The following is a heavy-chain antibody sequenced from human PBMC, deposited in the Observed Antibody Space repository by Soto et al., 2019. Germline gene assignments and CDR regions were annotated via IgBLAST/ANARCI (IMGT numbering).Heavy chain of an antibody. CDR2: ISAYNGNT. D-gene: IGHD2-2*01. CDR3: ARRGYCSSTSCYDYYYYGMDV. V-gene: IGHV1-18*04. CDR1: GYTFTSYG. Sequence: ASLKVSFKASGYTFTSYGISWVRQAPGQGLEWMGWISAYNGNTNYAQKLQGRVTMTTDTSTSTAYMELRSLRSDDTAVYYCARRGYCSSTSCYDYYYYGMDVWGQGTTVTVSS. J-gene: IGHJ6*02.